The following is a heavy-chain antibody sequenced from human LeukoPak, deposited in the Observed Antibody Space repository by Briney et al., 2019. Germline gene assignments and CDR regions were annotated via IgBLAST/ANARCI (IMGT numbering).Heavy chain of an antibody. Sequence: GGSLRLSCAASGFSFSGYNMNWVRQAPGRGLEWISCISSGSRTIFYADSVKGRFTISRDNAKNSLYLLMNSLRADDTAVYYCARESITGDRDFDYWGQGTLITVSS. D-gene: IGHD7-27*01. CDR3: ARESITGDRDFDY. CDR2: ISSGSRTI. J-gene: IGHJ4*02. CDR1: GFSFSGYN. V-gene: IGHV3-48*01.